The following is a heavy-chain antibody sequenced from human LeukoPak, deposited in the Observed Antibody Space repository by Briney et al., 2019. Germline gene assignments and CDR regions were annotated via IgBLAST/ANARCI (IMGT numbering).Heavy chain of an antibody. J-gene: IGHJ4*02. CDR1: GGSFSSYY. CDR3: ARLIYYDSSGYLDY. Sequence: NPSETLSRTCAVYGGSFSSYYWSWIRQPPGKGLEWIGKINHSGSTNYNPSLKSRVTISVDMSKNQFSLKLSSVTAADTAVYYCARLIYYDSSGYLDYWGQGSLVTVSS. CDR2: INHSGST. D-gene: IGHD3-22*01. V-gene: IGHV4-34*01.